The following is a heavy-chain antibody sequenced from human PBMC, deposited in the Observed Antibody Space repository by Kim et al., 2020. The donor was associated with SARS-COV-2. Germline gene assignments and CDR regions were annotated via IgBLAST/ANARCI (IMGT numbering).Heavy chain of an antibody. CDR1: GFTFSSYD. CDR3: AREGCMGYYDSSGYYKYETLSFDY. V-gene: IGHV3-13*01. J-gene: IGHJ4*02. CDR2: IGTAGDT. Sequence: GGSLRLSCAASGFTFSSYDMHWVRQATGKGLEWVSAIGTAGDTYYPGSVKGRFTISRENAKNSLYLQMNSLRAGDTAVYYCAREGCMGYYDSSGYYKYETLSFDYWGQGTLVTVSS. D-gene: IGHD3-22*01.